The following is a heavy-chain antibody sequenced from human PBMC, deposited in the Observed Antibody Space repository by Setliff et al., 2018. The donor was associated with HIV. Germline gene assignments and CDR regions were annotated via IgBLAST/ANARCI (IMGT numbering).Heavy chain of an antibody. J-gene: IGHJ5*01. D-gene: IGHD3-22*01. Sequence: ASVKVSCKASGYTFTSYAMNWVRQAPGQGLEWMGWINTNTGNPTYAQGFTGRFVFSLDTSVSTAYLQISSLKAEDTAVYYCAMLDTSDYFRNNWFDSWGQGTLVTVSS. V-gene: IGHV7-4-1*02. CDR2: INTNTGNP. CDR1: GYTFTSYA. CDR3: AMLDTSDYFRNNWFDS.